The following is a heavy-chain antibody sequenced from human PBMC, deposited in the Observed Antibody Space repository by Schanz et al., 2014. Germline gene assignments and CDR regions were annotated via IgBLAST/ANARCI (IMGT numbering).Heavy chain of an antibody. CDR3: ARATASTLFGIALPSDYGYYGMDV. CDR2: IIPILGVA. J-gene: IGHJ6*02. D-gene: IGHD3-10*01. V-gene: IGHV1-69*02. CDR1: GGTFSSYT. Sequence: QVQLVQSGAEVKRPGSSVKVSCKASGGTFSSYTISWVRQAPGQGLEWMGRIIPILGVANNAQKFQGRVTITADKSTSTAYMELSSLRSEDTAVYYCARATASTLFGIALPSDYGYYGMDVWGQGTTVTVAS.